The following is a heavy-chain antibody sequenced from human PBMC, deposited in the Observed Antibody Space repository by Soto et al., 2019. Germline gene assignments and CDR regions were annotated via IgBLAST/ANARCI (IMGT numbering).Heavy chain of an antibody. CDR3: AKDIGGDIVVVVSATPLDY. CDR1: GFTFDDYA. D-gene: IGHD2-15*01. J-gene: IGHJ4*02. CDR2: ISWNSGSI. Sequence: EVQLVESGGGLVQPGRSLRLSCAASGFTFDDYAMHWVRQAPGKGLEWVSGISWNSGSIGYADSVKGRFTISRDNAKNSLYLQMNSLRAEDTALYYCAKDIGGDIVVVVSATPLDYWGQGTLVTVSS. V-gene: IGHV3-9*01.